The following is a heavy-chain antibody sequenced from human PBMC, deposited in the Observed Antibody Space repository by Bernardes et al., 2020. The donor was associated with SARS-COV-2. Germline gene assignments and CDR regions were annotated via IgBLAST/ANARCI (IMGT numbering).Heavy chain of an antibody. V-gene: IGHV4-31*03. Sequence: TLSLTYTVSGGSISSGGYYWSWIRQHPGKGLEWIGYIYYSGSTYYNPSLKSRVTISVDTSKNQFSLKLSSVTAADTAVYYCARAPITMIVVVNAFDIWGQGTMVTVSS. J-gene: IGHJ3*02. D-gene: IGHD3-22*01. CDR3: ARAPITMIVVVNAFDI. CDR1: GGSISSGGYY. CDR2: IYYSGST.